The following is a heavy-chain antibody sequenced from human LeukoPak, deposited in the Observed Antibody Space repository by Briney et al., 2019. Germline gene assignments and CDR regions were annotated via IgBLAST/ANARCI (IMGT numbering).Heavy chain of an antibody. D-gene: IGHD1-7*01. CDR1: GFTFSSYS. CDR2: ISSSSSYI. Sequence: GGSLRLSCAASGFTFSSYSMNWVRQAPGKGLEWVSSISSSSSYIYYADSVKGRFTISRDNAKISLYLQMNSLRAEDTAVYYCARDRGAWTGTIFDHWGQGTLVTVSS. J-gene: IGHJ4*02. V-gene: IGHV3-21*01. CDR3: ARDRGAWTGTIFDH.